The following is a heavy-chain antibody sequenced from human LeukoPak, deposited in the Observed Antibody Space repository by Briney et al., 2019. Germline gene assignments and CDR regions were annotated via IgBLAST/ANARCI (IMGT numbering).Heavy chain of an antibody. D-gene: IGHD1-26*01. Sequence: SVKFSCKASGGTFSSYAISWVRQAPGQGLEWMGGIIPIFGTANYAQKFQGRVTITADESTSTAYMELSSLRSEDTAVYYCARDVGVGATYFDYWGQGTLVTVSS. CDR1: GGTFSSYA. V-gene: IGHV1-69*13. CDR2: IIPIFGTA. CDR3: ARDVGVGATYFDY. J-gene: IGHJ4*02.